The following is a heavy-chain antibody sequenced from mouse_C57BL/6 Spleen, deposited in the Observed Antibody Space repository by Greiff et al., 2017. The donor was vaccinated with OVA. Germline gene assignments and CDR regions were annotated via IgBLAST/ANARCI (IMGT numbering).Heavy chain of an antibody. V-gene: IGHV1-69*01. CDR2: IDPSDSYT. CDR1: GYTFTSYW. J-gene: IGHJ2*01. D-gene: IGHD1-1*01. Sequence: VKLQQPGAELVMPGASVKLSCKASGYTFTSYWMHWVKQRPGQGLEWIGEIDPSDSYTNYNQKFKGKSTLTVDKSSSTAYMRLSSLTSEDSAVYYCASGSSLDYWGQGTTLTVSS. CDR3: ASGSSLDY.